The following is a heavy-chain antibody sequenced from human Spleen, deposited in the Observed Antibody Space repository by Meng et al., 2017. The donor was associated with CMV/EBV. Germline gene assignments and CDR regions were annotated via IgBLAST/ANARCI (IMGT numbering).Heavy chain of an antibody. CDR1: GGSISSSNL. CDR3: ARIERRRILKYCGSDCSTTDY. D-gene: IGHD2-21*02. CDR2: IYHSGST. J-gene: IGHJ4*02. V-gene: IGHV4-4*02. Sequence: QVQLQESGPGLVKPSGTLSLTCAVSGGSISSSNLWTWVRQVPGKGLEWNGEIYHSGSTNYNPSLKSRVTISVDKFKNQFSLKLGSVTAADTAVYYCARIERRRILKYCGSDCSTTDYWGQGTLVTVSS.